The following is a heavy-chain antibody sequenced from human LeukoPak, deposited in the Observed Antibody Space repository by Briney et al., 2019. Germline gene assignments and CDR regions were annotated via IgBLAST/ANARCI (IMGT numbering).Heavy chain of an antibody. CDR1: GYTLTSYD. CDR3: ARDPENYYDRHFDY. CDR2: MNPNSGGT. J-gene: IGHJ4*02. Sequence: GASVKVSCKASGYTLTSYDINWVRQATGQGLEWMRWMNPNSGGTNYAQKFQGRVTMTRDTSISTAYMELSRLRSDDTAVYYCARDPENYYDRHFDYWGQGTLVTVSS. V-gene: IGHV1-2*02. D-gene: IGHD3-22*01.